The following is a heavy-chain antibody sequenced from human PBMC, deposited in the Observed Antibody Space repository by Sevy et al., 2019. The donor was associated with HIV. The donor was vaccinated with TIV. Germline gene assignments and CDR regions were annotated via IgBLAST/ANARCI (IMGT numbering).Heavy chain of an antibody. CDR3: ARTRYYYDGYYFDY. J-gene: IGHJ4*02. D-gene: IGHD3-22*01. CDR1: GGSVSSGSYY. Sequence: SETLSLTCTVSGGSVSSGSYYWSWIRQPPGKGLEWIGYIYYSGSTSYNPSLKSRVTISVDTSKNQFSLKVSSVTAADTAGYYCARTRYYYDGYYFDYWGQGTLVTVSS. V-gene: IGHV4-61*01. CDR2: IYYSGST.